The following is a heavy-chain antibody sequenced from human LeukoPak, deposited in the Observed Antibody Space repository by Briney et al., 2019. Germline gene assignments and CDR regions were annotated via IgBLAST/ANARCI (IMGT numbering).Heavy chain of an antibody. D-gene: IGHD4-17*01. V-gene: IGHV1-18*01. CDR3: ARVEATVTFLYGMDV. CDR1: GYTFTSYG. CDR2: ISAYNGNT. J-gene: IGHJ6*02. Sequence: GASVKVSCKASGYTFTSYGISWVRQAPGQGLEWMGWISAYNGNTNYAQKLQGRVTMTTDTSTSTAYMELRSLRSDDTAVYYCARVEATVTFLYGMDVWGQGTTVTVSS.